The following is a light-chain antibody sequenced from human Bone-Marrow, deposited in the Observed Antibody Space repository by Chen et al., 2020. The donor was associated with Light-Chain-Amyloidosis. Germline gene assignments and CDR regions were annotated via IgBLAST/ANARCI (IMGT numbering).Light chain of an antibody. J-gene: IGLJ3*02. CDR1: SSDVGNYNH. Sequence: QSALTQPASVSGSPGQSLPISCSGISSDVGNYNHVSWYQQHPGKAPKLLIYEVSNRPSGFSSRCSGSKSGNTASLTISGLQAEDEAFYYCTSYTGTLVFGGGTKLTVL. CDR3: TSYTGTLV. V-gene: IGLV2-14*01. CDR2: EVS.